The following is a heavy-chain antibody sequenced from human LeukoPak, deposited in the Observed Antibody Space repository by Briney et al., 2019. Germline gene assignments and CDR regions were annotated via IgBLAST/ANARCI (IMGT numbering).Heavy chain of an antibody. CDR3: ARLNKWGPRPFDY. V-gene: IGHV4-39*07. CDR1: GDSISSGGYY. D-gene: IGHD1/OR15-1a*01. Sequence: SETLSLTCTVSGDSISSGGYYWNWIRQPPGKGLEWIGEINHSGSTNYNPSLKSRVTISVDTSKNQFSLKLSSVTAADAAVYYCARLNKWGPRPFDYWGQGTLVTVSS. CDR2: INHSGST. J-gene: IGHJ4*02.